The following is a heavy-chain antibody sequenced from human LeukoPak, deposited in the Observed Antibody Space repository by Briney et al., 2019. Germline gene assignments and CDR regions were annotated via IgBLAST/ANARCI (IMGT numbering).Heavy chain of an antibody. CDR1: GFTFTSYS. J-gene: IGHJ4*02. V-gene: IGHV3-23*01. Sequence: GGSLRLSCAASGFTFTSYSMSWVRQTPGKGLEWVSGTSDRGDYTYYADSVKGRFTISRDSSKNTLFLQMNSLRAEDTALYFCARKAQYNGHYPLDYWGQGTLVTVSS. D-gene: IGHD1-7*01. CDR2: TSDRGDYT. CDR3: ARKAQYNGHYPLDY.